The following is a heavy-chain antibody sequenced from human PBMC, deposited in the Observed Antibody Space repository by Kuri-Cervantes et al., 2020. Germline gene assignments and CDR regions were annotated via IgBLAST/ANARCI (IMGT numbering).Heavy chain of an antibody. J-gene: IGHJ4*02. D-gene: IGHD3-10*01. V-gene: IGHV3-30*03. Sequence: GESLKISCAASGFTFSSYGMHWVRQAPGKGLEWVAVISYDGSNKYYADSVKGRFIISRDNDKNSLHLQMNRLRVEDTAVYYCARSDMVRGAISRGLSFWGQGTLVTVSS. CDR2: ISYDGSNK. CDR3: ARSDMVRGAISRGLSF. CDR1: GFTFSSYG.